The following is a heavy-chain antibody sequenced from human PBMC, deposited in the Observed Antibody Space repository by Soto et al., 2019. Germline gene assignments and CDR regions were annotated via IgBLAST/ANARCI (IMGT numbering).Heavy chain of an antibody. V-gene: IGHV3-30*18. Sequence: QVQLVESGGGVVQPGRSLRLSCAASGFTFSSYGMHWVRQAPGKGLEWVAVISYDGGNKYYADSVKGRFTISRDNSKNTLYLQMNSLRAEDTAVYYCAKDLDWLSLFDYRGQGTLVTVSS. J-gene: IGHJ4*02. CDR1: GFTFSSYG. D-gene: IGHD3-9*01. CDR2: ISYDGGNK. CDR3: AKDLDWLSLFDY.